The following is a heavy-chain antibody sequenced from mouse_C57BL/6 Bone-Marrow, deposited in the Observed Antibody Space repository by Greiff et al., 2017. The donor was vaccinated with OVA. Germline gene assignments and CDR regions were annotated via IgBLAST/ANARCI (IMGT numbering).Heavy chain of an antibody. J-gene: IGHJ2*01. CDR3: ARYDGYDGSDFDY. CDR2: IHPNSGST. Sequence: QVQLQQPGAELVKPGASVKLSCKASGYTFTSYWMHWVKQRPGQGLEWIGMIHPNSGSTNYNEKFKSKATLTVDKSSSTAYMQLSSLTSEDSAVYYCARYDGYDGSDFDYWGQGTTLTVSS. D-gene: IGHD2-3*01. V-gene: IGHV1-64*01. CDR1: GYTFTSYW.